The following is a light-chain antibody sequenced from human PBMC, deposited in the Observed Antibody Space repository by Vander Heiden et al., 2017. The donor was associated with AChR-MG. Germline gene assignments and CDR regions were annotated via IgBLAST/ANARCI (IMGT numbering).Light chain of an antibody. Sequence: QSVLTQPPSASGTPGPRVTISSSGSSSNIGSNYVYWYQQLPGTAPKLLIYRNSQRPSGVPDRFSGSKSGTSASLAISGLRSEDEADYYCAAWDDSLSGGVFGGGTKLTVL. CDR1: SSNIGSNY. CDR3: AAWDDSLSGGV. V-gene: IGLV1-47*01. CDR2: RNS. J-gene: IGLJ2*01.